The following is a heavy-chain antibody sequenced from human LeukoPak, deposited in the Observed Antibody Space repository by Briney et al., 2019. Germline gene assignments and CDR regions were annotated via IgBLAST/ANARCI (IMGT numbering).Heavy chain of an antibody. CDR1: GFTFSTYW. D-gene: IGHD4-17*01. CDR2: INSDGSKT. J-gene: IGHJ4*02. V-gene: IGHV3-74*01. CDR3: ARVSYGDSGYFDY. Sequence: PGGSLRLSCAASGFTFSTYWMHWVRQTPGKGLVWVSHINSDGSKTEYADPVKGRFTISRDNAKNSLYLQMNSLRAEDTAVYYCARVSYGDSGYFDYWGQGTLVTVSS.